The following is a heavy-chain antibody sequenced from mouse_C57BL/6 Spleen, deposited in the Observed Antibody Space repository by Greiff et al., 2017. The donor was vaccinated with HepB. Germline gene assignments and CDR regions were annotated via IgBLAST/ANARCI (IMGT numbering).Heavy chain of an antibody. CDR2: IYPGDGDT. CDR3: ARDHWFAY. J-gene: IGHJ3*01. V-gene: IGHV1-82*01. Sequence: VQLQQSGPELVKPGASVKISCKASGYAFSSSWMNWVKQRPGKGLEWIGRIYPGDGDTNYNGKFKGKATLTADKSSSTADMQLSSLTSEDSAVYFCARDHWFAYWGQRTLVTVSA. CDR1: GYAFSSSW.